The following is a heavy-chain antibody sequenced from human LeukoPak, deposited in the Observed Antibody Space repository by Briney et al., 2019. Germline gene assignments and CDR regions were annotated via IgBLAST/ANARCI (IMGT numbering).Heavy chain of an antibody. CDR2: INPNGGTT. CDR1: GYTFSNYY. Sequence: ASVKVSCKASGYTFSNYYMYWVRQAPGQGLEWMGIINPNGGTTSYAQKFQGRITVTRDTSTSTVYMELSSLRSEDTAVYYCARVGGSTVTTPYYLDYWGQGTPVILFS. CDR3: ARVGGSTVTTPYYLDY. J-gene: IGHJ4*02. D-gene: IGHD4-17*01. V-gene: IGHV1-46*03.